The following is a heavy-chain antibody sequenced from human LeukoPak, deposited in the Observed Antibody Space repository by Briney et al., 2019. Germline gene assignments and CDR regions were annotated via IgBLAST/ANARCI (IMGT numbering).Heavy chain of an antibody. CDR2: IYHTGST. J-gene: IGHJ4*02. Sequence: SETLSLACTVSGGSISSGGYYWSWIRQPPGKGLEWIGYIYHTGSTYYNPSLKSRVTISVDRSKNQFSLKLSSVTAADTAVYYCASGAKLTIDYWAQEPLVPSSS. V-gene: IGHV4-30-2*01. CDR1: GGSISSGGYY. CDR3: ASGAKLTIDY. D-gene: IGHD1-1*01.